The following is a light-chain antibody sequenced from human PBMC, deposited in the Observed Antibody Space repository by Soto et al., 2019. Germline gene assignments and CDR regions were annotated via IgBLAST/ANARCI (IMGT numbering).Light chain of an antibody. V-gene: IGLV2-14*01. CDR3: SSYTRNTTLV. CDR1: SSDVGGYNY. J-gene: IGLJ2*01. CDR2: DVT. Sequence: QSALTQPASVSGSPGQSITISCTGTSSDVGGYNYVSWYQQHPAKAPKLLIYDVTNRPSGVSDRFSGSKSGNTASLIISGLQAEDEADYYCSSYTRNTTLVFGGGTKLTVL.